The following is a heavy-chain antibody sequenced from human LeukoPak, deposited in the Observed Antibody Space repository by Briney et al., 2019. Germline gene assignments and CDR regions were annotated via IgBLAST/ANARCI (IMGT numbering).Heavy chain of an antibody. CDR2: ISGSGGST. Sequence: LPGGSLRLSCAASGFTFSSYAMSWVRQAPGKGLEWVSAISGSGGSTYYADSVKGRFTISRDNSKNTLYLQMNSLRAEDTAVYYCAKDLEHNTYYCSGGSCTDYWGQGTLVTVSS. J-gene: IGHJ4*02. CDR3: AKDLEHNTYYCSGGSCTDY. CDR1: GFTFSSYA. D-gene: IGHD2-15*01. V-gene: IGHV3-23*01.